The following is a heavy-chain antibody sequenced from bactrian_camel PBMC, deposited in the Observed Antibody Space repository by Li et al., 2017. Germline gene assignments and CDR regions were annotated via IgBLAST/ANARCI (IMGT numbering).Heavy chain of an antibody. D-gene: IGHD1*01. CDR3: TADIGDCWNPYNNY. J-gene: IGHJ4*01. CDR1: FPSHTYC. Sequence: VQLVESGGGSVQAGGSLNVSCLFPSHTYCMGWFRQAPGKEREGVAGFAAEFGDRDGTTSYADSVKGRFTISLDNAGDTVYLQMNSLKPEDTAMYYCTADIGDCWNPYNNYWGQGTQVTVS. V-gene: IGHV3S63*01. CDR2: FAAEFGDRDGTT.